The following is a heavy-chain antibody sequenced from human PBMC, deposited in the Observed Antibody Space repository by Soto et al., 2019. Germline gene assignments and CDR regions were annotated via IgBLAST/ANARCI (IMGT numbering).Heavy chain of an antibody. J-gene: IGHJ5*02. V-gene: IGHV3-33*01. CDR2: IWYDGSNK. D-gene: IGHD5-12*01. Sequence: QVQLVESGGGVVQPGRSLRLSCAASGFTFSSYGMHWVRQAPGKGLEWVAVIWYDGSNKYYADSVKGRFTISRDNSKNTLYLQMNSLSSEDTAVYYCGVSGYDYDHWGQGTLVTVSS. CDR3: GVSGYDYDH. CDR1: GFTFSSYG.